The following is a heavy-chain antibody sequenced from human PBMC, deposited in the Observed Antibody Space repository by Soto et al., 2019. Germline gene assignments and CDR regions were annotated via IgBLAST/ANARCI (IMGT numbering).Heavy chain of an antibody. V-gene: IGHV3-48*01. CDR1: GFTFSSYS. CDR3: ARLLLRGELYFGDYYYYMDV. CDR2: ISSSSSTI. Sequence: GGSLRLSCAASGFTFSSYSMNWVRQAPGKGLEWVSYISSSSSTIYYADSVKGRFTISRDNAKNSLYLQMNSLRAEDTAVYYCARLLLRGELYFGDYYYYMDVWGKGTTVTVSS. D-gene: IGHD3-10*01. J-gene: IGHJ6*03.